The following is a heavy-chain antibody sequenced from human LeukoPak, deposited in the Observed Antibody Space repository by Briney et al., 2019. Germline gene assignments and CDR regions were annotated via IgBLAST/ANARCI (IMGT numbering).Heavy chain of an antibody. Sequence: SETLSLTCAVSGGSISSSNWWSWVRQPPGKGLEWIGEIYHSGSINYNPSLKSRITMSVDKSKNQFSLKLSSVTAADTAVYYCARRNYGDYGFDYWGQGTLVTVSS. J-gene: IGHJ4*02. V-gene: IGHV4-4*02. CDR3: ARRNYGDYGFDY. D-gene: IGHD4-17*01. CDR2: IYHSGSI. CDR1: GGSISSSNW.